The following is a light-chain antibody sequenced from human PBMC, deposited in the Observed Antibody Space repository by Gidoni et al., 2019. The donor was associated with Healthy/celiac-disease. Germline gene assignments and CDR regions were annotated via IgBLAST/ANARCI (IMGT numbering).Light chain of an antibody. CDR1: QSVSSSY. J-gene: IGKJ1*01. V-gene: IGKV3-20*01. Sequence: DIVLTQSPGTLSLSPGERATLPCRASQSVSSSYLGWYQQKPGQAPRLLIYGASSRATGIPDRFSGSGSGTDFTLTISRLEPEDFAVYYCQQCGSSLWTFGQGTKVEIK. CDR3: QQCGSSLWT. CDR2: GAS.